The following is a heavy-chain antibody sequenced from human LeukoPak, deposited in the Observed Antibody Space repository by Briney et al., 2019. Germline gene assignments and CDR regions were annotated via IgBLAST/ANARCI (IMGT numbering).Heavy chain of an antibody. CDR3: ARDRIAVAGTHGY. J-gene: IGHJ4*02. CDR1: GYTFTGYY. V-gene: IGHV1-2*02. CDR2: INPNSGGT. D-gene: IGHD6-19*01. Sequence: ASVKVSCKASGYTFTGYYMHWVRQAPGQGLEWMGWINPNSGGTNYAQKFQGRVTMTRDTSISTAYMELSSLRSEDTAVYYCARDRIAVAGTHGYWGQGTLVTVSS.